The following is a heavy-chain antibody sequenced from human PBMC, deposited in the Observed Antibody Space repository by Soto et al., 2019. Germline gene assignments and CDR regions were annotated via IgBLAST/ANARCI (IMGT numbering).Heavy chain of an antibody. J-gene: IGHJ4*02. CDR3: ARKTGDYGPFDY. V-gene: IGHV4-30-4*01. CDR2: IYYSGST. D-gene: IGHD4-17*01. Sequence: SETLSLTCTVSCGSISSGDYYWSWIRQPPGKGLEWIGYIYYSGSTYYNPSLKSRVTISVDTSKNQFSLKLSSVTAADTAVYYCARKTGDYGPFDYWGQGTLVTVSS. CDR1: CGSISSGDYY.